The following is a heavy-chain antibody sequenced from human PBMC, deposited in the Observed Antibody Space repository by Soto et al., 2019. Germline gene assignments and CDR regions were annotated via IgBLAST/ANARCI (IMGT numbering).Heavy chain of an antibody. V-gene: IGHV3-11*01. J-gene: IGHJ4*02. Sequence: GGSLRLSCAASGFTFSDYYMSWIRQAPGKGLEWVSYISSSGSTIYYADSVKGRFTISRDNAKNSLYLQMNSLRAEDTAVDYCARDLHYYGSGSYTPGGDYWGQGALVTVSS. CDR2: ISSSGSTI. CDR3: ARDLHYYGSGSYTPGGDY. D-gene: IGHD3-10*01. CDR1: GFTFSDYY.